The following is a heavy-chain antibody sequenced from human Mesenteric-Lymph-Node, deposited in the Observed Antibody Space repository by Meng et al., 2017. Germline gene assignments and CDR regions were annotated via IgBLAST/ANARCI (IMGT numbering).Heavy chain of an antibody. V-gene: IGHV4-34*01. CDR2: INHSGST. D-gene: IGHD6-13*01. CDR3: ARDSGYSSSWYGDAFDI. J-gene: IGHJ3*02. Sequence: GSLRLSCAVYGGSFSGYYWSWIRQPPGKGLEWIGEINHSGSTNYNPSLKSRVTISVDTSKNQFSLKLSSVTPEDTAVYYCARDSGYSSSWYGDAFDIWGQGTMVTVSS. CDR1: GGSFSGYY.